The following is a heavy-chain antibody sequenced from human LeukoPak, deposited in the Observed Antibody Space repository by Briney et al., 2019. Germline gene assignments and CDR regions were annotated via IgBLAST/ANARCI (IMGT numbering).Heavy chain of an antibody. CDR1: GDSISSYY. J-gene: IGHJ4*02. V-gene: IGHV4-59*01. Sequence: KPSETLSLTCTVSGDSISSYYWSWIRQPPGKGLEWIGYIYYSGSTNYAPSLKSRVTISVDTSKNQFSLKLSSVTAADTAVYYCARGSPFGDYWGQGTLVTVSS. D-gene: IGHD3-10*01. CDR3: ARGSPFGDY. CDR2: IYYSGST.